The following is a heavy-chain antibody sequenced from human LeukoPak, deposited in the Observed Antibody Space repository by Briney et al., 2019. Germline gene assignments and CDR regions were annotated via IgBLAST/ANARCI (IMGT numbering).Heavy chain of an antibody. CDR3: ARGSGTYFPFEY. D-gene: IGHD1-26*01. CDR2: ISSSNSYI. CDR1: GFIFSTYT. Sequence: GGSLRLSCAASGFIFSTYTMNWVRQAPGKGLEWVSSISSSNSYIYYADSVKGRFTISRDNAKNSLYLHMNGLRAEDTAVYYCARGSGTYFPFEYWGQGTLVTVSS. V-gene: IGHV3-21*01. J-gene: IGHJ4*02.